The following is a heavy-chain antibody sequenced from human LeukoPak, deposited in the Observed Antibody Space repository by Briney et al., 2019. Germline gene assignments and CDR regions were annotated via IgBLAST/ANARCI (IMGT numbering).Heavy chain of an antibody. Sequence: GGSLRLSCAASGFTVSSNYMSWVRQAPGKGLEWVSVIYSGGSTYYADSVKGRFTISRDNSKNTLYLQMNSLRAEDTAVYYCAKGSGSSWDWYFDLWGRGTLVTVSS. CDR2: IYSGGST. J-gene: IGHJ2*01. CDR1: GFTVSSNY. CDR3: AKGSGSSWDWYFDL. V-gene: IGHV3-53*01. D-gene: IGHD6-13*01.